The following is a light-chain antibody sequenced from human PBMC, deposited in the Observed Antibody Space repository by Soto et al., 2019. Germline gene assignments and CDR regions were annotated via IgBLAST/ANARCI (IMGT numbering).Light chain of an antibody. J-gene: IGKJ1*01. CDR2: DAS. CDR3: QQYGSSPTWT. CDR1: QSVSSY. Sequence: IVLTQSPATLSVSPGERATLSCRASQSVSSYLAWYQQKPGQAPRLLIYDASNRATGIPARFSGSGSGTDFTLTISRLEPEDFAVYYCQQYGSSPTWTFGQGTKVDIK. V-gene: IGKV3-20*01.